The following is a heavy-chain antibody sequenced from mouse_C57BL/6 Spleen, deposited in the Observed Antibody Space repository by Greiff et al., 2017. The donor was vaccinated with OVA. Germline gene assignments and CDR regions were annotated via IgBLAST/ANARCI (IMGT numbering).Heavy chain of an antibody. D-gene: IGHD2-2*01. V-gene: IGHV1-72*01. J-gene: IGHJ1*03. CDR1: GYTFTSYW. CDR2: IDPNSGGT. CDR3: ARSGYPGYFDV. Sequence: VQLQQSGAELVKPGASVKLSCKASGYTFTSYWMHWVKQRPGRGLEWIGRIDPNSGGTKYNEKFKSKATLTVDKPSSTAYMQLSSLTSEDSAVYYCARSGYPGYFDVWAQGPRSPSPQ.